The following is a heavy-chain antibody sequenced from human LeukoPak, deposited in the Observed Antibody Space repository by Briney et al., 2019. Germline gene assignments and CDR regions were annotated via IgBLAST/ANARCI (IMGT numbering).Heavy chain of an antibody. V-gene: IGHV1-8*01. J-gene: IGHJ4*02. CDR2: MNPHSANT. D-gene: IGHD3-22*01. Sequence: SVKVSCKASGYTFTSYDIDWVQQATGQGLEWIGWMNPHSANTAYAQKFQGRVTMTRNTSISTAYMELSSLRSEDTAVYYCARVYDSSNYSPQWGQGTLVTVSS. CDR3: ARVYDSSNYSPQ. CDR1: GYTFTSYD.